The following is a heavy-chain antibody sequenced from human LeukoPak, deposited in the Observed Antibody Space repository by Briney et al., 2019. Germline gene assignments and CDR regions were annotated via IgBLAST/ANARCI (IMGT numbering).Heavy chain of an antibody. D-gene: IGHD1-26*01. CDR3: ARLPHIVGATTTKHEPLDY. Sequence: PSETLSLTCTVSGGSISSGGYYWRWIRQPPGKGLEWFGDICHSGSTYYNPSLKSRVPISVDRSKNQFSLKLSSVTAADTAVYYCARLPHIVGATTTKHEPLDYWGQGTLVTVSS. V-gene: IGHV4-30-2*01. CDR1: GGSISSGGYY. CDR2: ICHSGST. J-gene: IGHJ4*02.